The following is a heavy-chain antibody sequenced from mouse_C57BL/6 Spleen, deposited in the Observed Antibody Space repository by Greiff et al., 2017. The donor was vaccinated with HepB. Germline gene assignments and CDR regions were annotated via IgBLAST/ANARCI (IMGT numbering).Heavy chain of an antibody. V-gene: IGHV1-82*01. J-gene: IGHJ4*01. D-gene: IGHD1-1*01. CDR2: IYPGDGDT. CDR1: GYAFSSSW. CDR3: ARSWGYYGSSYDGYAMDY. Sequence: QVQLQQSGPELVKPGASVKISCKASGYAFSSSWMNWVKQRPGTGLEWIGRIYPGDGDTNYNGKFKGKATLTADKSSSTAYMQLSSLTSEDSAVYFCARSWGYYGSSYDGYAMDYWGQGTSVTVSS.